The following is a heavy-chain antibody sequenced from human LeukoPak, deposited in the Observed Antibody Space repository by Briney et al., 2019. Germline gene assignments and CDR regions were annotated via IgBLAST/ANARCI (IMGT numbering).Heavy chain of an antibody. J-gene: IGHJ3*02. V-gene: IGHV3-23*01. D-gene: IGHD3-22*01. CDR3: AKAESYYYDSSGLDI. CDR2: ISGSGGST. Sequence: GGSLRLSCAASGFTFSSYAMSWVRQAPGKGLEWVSGISGSGGSTYYADSVKGRFTISRDNSKNTLYLQMNSLRAEDTAVYYCAKAESYYYDSSGLDIWGQGTMVTASS. CDR1: GFTFSSYA.